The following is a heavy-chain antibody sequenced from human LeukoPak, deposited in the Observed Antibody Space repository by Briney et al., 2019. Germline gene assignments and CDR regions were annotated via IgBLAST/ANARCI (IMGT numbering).Heavy chain of an antibody. CDR2: ISSSGDTI. D-gene: IGHD3-22*01. CDR3: ARLMYYYDSNGYYYGDYGMDV. J-gene: IGHJ6*02. V-gene: IGHV3-48*03. Sequence: PGGSLRLSCAASEFTFSNYEMNWVRQTPGKGLEWVSFISSSGDTIYYADSVKGRFTISRDNTKNSLYLQMNSLRAEDTAGYYCARLMYYYDSNGYYYGDYGMDVWGQGTTVTVSS. CDR1: EFTFSNYE.